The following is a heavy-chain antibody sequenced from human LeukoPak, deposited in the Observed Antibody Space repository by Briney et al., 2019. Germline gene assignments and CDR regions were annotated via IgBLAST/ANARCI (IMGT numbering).Heavy chain of an antibody. CDR3: AKSYYYDKLAYY. D-gene: IGHD3-22*01. CDR1: GFTFSSYA. J-gene: IGHJ4*02. CDR2: ISYDGSNK. Sequence: GGSLRLSCAASGFTFSSYAMSWVRQAPGKGLEWVAVISYDGSNKYYADSVKGRFTISRDNSKNTLYLQMNSLRAEDTAVYYCAKSYYYDKLAYYWGQGTLVTVSS. V-gene: IGHV3-30*18.